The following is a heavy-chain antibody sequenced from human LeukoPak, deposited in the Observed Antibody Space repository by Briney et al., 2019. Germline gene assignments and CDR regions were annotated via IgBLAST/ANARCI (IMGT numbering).Heavy chain of an antibody. CDR3: ARHETIAAAGANWFDS. CDR1: GYSFTNYW. D-gene: IGHD6-13*01. Sequence: GESLKISCKGSGYSFTNYWISWVRQMPGKGLEWMGRIDPSDSYTNYSPSFQGHVSISADKSISTAYLQWSSLKASDTAMYYCARHETIAAAGANWFDSWGQGTLVTVSS. V-gene: IGHV5-10-1*01. CDR2: IDPSDSYT. J-gene: IGHJ5*01.